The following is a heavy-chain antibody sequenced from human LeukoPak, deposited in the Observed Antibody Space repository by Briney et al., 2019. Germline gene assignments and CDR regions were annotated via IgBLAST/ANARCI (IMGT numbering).Heavy chain of an antibody. D-gene: IGHD3-10*01. V-gene: IGHV4-59*12. CDR2: IYYSGST. J-gene: IGHJ3*02. Sequence: SETLALTCTVSVGSINSYYWSWIRQPPGKGLEWIGYIYYSGSTNYNPSLKSRVTISEDTSKKQISLKLSSVTAADTAVYYCARDTLWFGELLFRAFDIWGQGTMVTVSS. CDR1: VGSINSYY. CDR3: ARDTLWFGELLFRAFDI.